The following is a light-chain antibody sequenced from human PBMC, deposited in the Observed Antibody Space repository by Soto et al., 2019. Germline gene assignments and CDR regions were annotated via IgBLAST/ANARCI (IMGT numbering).Light chain of an antibody. CDR1: SSDIGAHNF. CDR3: NSYTLSRTVV. V-gene: IGLV2-14*01. CDR2: EVT. J-gene: IGLJ2*01. Sequence: QAVVTQPASVSGSPGQSITLSCAGTSSDIGAHNFVSWYQHHPGKAPKLIIYEVTKWPSGVSTRFSGSKAGNTASLTISGLQAEDEADYYCNSYTLSRTVVFGGGTKLTVL.